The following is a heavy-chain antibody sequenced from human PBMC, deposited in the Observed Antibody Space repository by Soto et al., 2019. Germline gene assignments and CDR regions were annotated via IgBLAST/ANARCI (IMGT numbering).Heavy chain of an antibody. J-gene: IGHJ4*02. Sequence: GWSLRLSCAASGFTFSSYAMHWVRQAPGKGLEWVAVISYDGSNKYYADSVKGRFTISRDNSKNTLYLQMNSLRAEDTAVYYCAKGGYYDSSGYYLHGDFDYWGQGT. D-gene: IGHD3-22*01. V-gene: IGHV3-30-3*01. CDR1: GFTFSSYA. CDR3: AKGGYYDSSGYYLHGDFDY. CDR2: ISYDGSNK.